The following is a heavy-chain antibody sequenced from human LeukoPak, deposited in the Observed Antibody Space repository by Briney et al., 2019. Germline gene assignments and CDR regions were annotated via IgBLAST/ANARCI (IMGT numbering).Heavy chain of an antibody. CDR2: ISSSGSTI. CDR1: GFTFDDYG. D-gene: IGHD2-8*01. J-gene: IGHJ6*03. V-gene: IGHV3-11*04. Sequence: PGGSLRLSCAASGFTFDDYGMSWIRQAPGKGLEWVSYISSSGSTIYYADSVKGRFTISRDNAKNSLYLQMNSLRAEDAAVYYCARRNGYYCYMDVWGKGTTVTVSS. CDR3: ARRNGYYCYMDV.